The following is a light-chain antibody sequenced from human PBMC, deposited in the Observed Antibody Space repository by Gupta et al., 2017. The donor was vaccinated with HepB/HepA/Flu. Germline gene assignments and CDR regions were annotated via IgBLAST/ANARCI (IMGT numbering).Light chain of an antibody. CDR1: QGVNRH. V-gene: IGKV3-15*01. CDR3: QQYNTLPLT. J-gene: IGKJ4*01. CDR2: GAS. Sequence: EPVMTPSQATLSVSPGERATLSCWASQGVNRHVAWYQQKPGQAPRLLIYGASTRATGIPVRFSGSASGPDFTLTISSLQSEDSATYHCQQYNTLPLTFGGGTKVEIK.